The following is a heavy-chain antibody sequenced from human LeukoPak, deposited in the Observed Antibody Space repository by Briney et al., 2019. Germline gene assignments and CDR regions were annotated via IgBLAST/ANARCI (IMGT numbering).Heavy chain of an antibody. CDR1: GYTFTSYG. J-gene: IGHJ6*02. Sequence: ASVKVSCKASGYTFTSYGISWVRQAPGQGLEWMGWISAYNGNTNYAQKLQGRVTMTRNTSISTAYMELSSLRSEDTAVYYCARGRGSSSLFGYYYYYYGMDVWGQGTTVTVSS. D-gene: IGHD6-6*01. CDR3: ARGRGSSSLFGYYYYYYGMDV. CDR2: ISAYNGNT. V-gene: IGHV1-18*01.